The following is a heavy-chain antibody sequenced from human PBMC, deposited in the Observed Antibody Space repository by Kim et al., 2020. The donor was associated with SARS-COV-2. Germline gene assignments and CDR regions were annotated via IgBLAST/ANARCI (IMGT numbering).Heavy chain of an antibody. CDR1: GGSISSSSYY. CDR3: AREGGRGKYCSGGSCYFMDY. Sequence: SETLSLTCTVSGGSISSSSYYWGWIRQPPGNGLEWIGNIYYSGSTYNNPSLKSRVTISVDTSKNQFSLKLSSVTAADTAVYYCAREGGRGKYCSGGSCYFMDYWGQGTLVTVSS. J-gene: IGHJ4*02. D-gene: IGHD2-15*01. CDR2: IYYSGST. V-gene: IGHV4-39*02.